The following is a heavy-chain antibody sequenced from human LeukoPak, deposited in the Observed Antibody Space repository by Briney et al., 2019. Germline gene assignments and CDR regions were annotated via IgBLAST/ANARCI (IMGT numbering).Heavy chain of an antibody. CDR3: ARNYGGAYYLDY. Sequence: SETLSLTCTVSGGSLSCYFWRWLRQPAGKGLEWIGRIYSSVSTNYNPSLKSRVTMSVDTSKNQSSLKLSSVTAADTAVYYCARNYGGAYYLDYWGQGTLVTVSS. J-gene: IGHJ4*02. CDR2: IYSSVST. CDR1: GGSLSCYF. V-gene: IGHV4-4*07. D-gene: IGHD4/OR15-4a*01.